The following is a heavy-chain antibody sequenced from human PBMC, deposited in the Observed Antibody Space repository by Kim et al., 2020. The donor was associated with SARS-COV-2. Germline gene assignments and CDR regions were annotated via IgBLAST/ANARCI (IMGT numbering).Heavy chain of an antibody. D-gene: IGHD3-10*01. Sequence: SETLSLTCAVYGGSFSGYYWSWIRQPPGKGLEWIGEINHSGSTNYNPSLKSRVTISVDTSKNQFSLKLSSVTAADTAVYYCARYMVRGVISLKGGGYYGMDVWGQGTTVTVSS. CDR3: ARYMVRGVISLKGGGYYGMDV. J-gene: IGHJ6*02. CDR1: GGSFSGYY. CDR2: INHSGST. V-gene: IGHV4-34*01.